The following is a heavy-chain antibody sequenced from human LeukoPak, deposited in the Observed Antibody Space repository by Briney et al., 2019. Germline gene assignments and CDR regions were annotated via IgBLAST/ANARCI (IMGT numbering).Heavy chain of an antibody. CDR3: ARDQRNSGSYRFEY. CDR2: ITGNNGNT. V-gene: IGHV1-18*01. D-gene: IGHD1-26*01. Sequence: ASVKASCKTSGYTFSGYGISWVRQAPGQGLEWMGWITGNNGNTNYAPSLQGRVTMTTDTSTNTAYMELTSLKSDDTAVYYCARDQRNSGSYRFEYWGQGTLVTVSS. J-gene: IGHJ4*02. CDR1: GYTFSGYG.